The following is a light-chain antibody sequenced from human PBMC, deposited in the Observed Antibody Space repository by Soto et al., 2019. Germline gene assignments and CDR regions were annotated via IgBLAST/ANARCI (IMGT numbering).Light chain of an antibody. CDR2: AAT. V-gene: IGKV1-39*01. CDR3: QHYDHLPIT. CDR1: QTIDTY. Sequence: DIQLTQSPSSLSASVGDRVTITCRASQTIDTYLNWYQHKPGTAPKVLIYAATYLQNGVPSRFSGTGSGADFTLTISSLQPEDFATYYCQHYDHLPITFGQGTRLEIK. J-gene: IGKJ5*01.